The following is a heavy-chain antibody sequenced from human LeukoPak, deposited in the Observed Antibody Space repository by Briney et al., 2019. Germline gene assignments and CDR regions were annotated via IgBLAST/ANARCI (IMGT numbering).Heavy chain of an antibody. V-gene: IGHV4-4*07. CDR3: ARDRGAKDY. CDR2: IYSSGNT. Sequence: SETLSLTCALSGGSISSHYWSWIRQPAAKGLEWIGRIYSSGNTNYNPSLQNRVTMSVDTSKNQFSLKLSSVTAADTAVYYCARDRGAKDYWGQGTLVTVSS. D-gene: IGHD1-26*01. J-gene: IGHJ4*02. CDR1: GGSISSHY.